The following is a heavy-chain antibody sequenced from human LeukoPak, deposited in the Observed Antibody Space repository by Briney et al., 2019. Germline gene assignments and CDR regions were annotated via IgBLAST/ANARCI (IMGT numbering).Heavy chain of an antibody. CDR2: ISAYNGDT. Sequence: GASVKVSCKASVYTVTSYGIIWVRGSPGQGLEWMGWISAYNGDTNYAQTFQGRVTMATDTSTSTAYMDLRSLGSDDTDVYWCATGVYSSGYYCYSWGQGTLVTVSS. CDR1: VYTVTSYG. D-gene: IGHD3-22*01. J-gene: IGHJ4*02. V-gene: IGHV1-18*01. CDR3: ATGVYSSGYYCYS.